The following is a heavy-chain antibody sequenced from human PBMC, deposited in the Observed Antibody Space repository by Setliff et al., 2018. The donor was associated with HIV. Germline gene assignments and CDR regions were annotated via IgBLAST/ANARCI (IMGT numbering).Heavy chain of an antibody. V-gene: IGHV4-34*01. D-gene: IGHD2-2*01. CDR3: ARVRLRVPPSIFDY. J-gene: IGHJ4*02. Sequence: SETLSLTCAVYGASFSGYYWAWIRQSPGTGLEWIGVINHSGITNYNPTLKSRVTISTDTSKNQFSLRLNSVTAADTAVYYCARVRLRVPPSIFDYWGQGALVTVSS. CDR1: GASFSGYY. CDR2: INHSGIT.